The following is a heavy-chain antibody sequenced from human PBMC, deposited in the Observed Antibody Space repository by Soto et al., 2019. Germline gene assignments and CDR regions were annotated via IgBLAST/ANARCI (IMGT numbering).Heavy chain of an antibody. CDR2: IYYSGST. CDR1: GGSINSYY. J-gene: IGHJ4*02. CDR3: ARVAYYYGSGSSY. D-gene: IGHD3-10*01. Sequence: SETLSLTCTVSGGSINSYYWSWIRQPPGKGLEWIGYIYYSGSTNYNPSLKSRATISVDTSKNQFSLKLSSVTAADTAVYYCARVAYYYGSGSSYWGQGTLVTVSS. V-gene: IGHV4-59*12.